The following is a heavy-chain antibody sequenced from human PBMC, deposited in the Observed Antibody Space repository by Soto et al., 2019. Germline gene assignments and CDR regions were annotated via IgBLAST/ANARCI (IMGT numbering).Heavy chain of an antibody. CDR2: ISAYNGNT. J-gene: IGHJ3*02. Sequence: ASVKVSCKASGYTFTSYGISWVRQAPGQGLEWMGWISAYNGNTNYAQKFRGRVTMTTDTSTSTAYMELRSLRSDDTAVYYWATRRGDTSGYYNGALDIWGEGTMVTGS. D-gene: IGHD3-22*01. CDR1: GYTFTSYG. V-gene: IGHV1-18*01. CDR3: ATRRGDTSGYYNGALDI.